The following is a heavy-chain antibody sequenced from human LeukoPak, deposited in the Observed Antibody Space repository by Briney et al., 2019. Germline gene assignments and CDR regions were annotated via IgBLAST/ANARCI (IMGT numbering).Heavy chain of an antibody. J-gene: IGHJ4*02. CDR3: ARAGTGTFDY. Sequence: GGSLRLSCEGSGFTFKNYAIHWVRQAPGKGLEWVAVIWYNGSSKYYAYSVKGRFTISRDNSKNTVFLQMDSLRAEDTAVYYCARAGTGTFDYWGQGTLVTVSS. V-gene: IGHV3-33*01. CDR1: GFTFKNYA. D-gene: IGHD3-10*01. CDR2: IWYNGSSK.